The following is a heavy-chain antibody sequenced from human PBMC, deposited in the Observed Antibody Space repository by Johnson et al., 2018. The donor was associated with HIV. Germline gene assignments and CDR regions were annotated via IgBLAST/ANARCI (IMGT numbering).Heavy chain of an antibody. V-gene: IGHV3-30*18. D-gene: IGHD6-13*01. CDR2: ISYDGSNK. CDR1: GFTVSSNY. J-gene: IGHJ3*02. Sequence: QVQLVESGGGVVQPGRSLRLSCAASGFTVSSNYMSWVRQAPGKGLEWLAVISYDGSNKYYADSVKGRFTISRDNSKNTLYLQMNSLRAEDTAVYYCAKDFPPNSSWYGAPDAFDIWGQGTMVTVSS. CDR3: AKDFPPNSSWYGAPDAFDI.